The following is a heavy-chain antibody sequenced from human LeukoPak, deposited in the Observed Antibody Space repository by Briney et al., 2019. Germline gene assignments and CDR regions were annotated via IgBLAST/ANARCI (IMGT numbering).Heavy chain of an antibody. CDR1: GYTFTSYD. D-gene: IGHD5-24*01. CDR3: ARDSRDGYNLPSFDV. CDR2: MNPNSGNT. J-gene: IGHJ6*04. Sequence: ASVKVSCKASGYTFTSYDINWVRQATGQGLEWMGWMNPNSGNTGYAQKFQGRVTMARNTSISTAYMELSSLRSEDTAVYYCARDSRDGYNLPSFDVWGKGTTVTVSS. V-gene: IGHV1-8*01.